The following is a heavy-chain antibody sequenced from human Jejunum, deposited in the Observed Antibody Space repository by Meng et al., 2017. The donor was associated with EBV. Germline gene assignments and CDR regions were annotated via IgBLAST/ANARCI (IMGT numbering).Heavy chain of an antibody. Sequence: QAQPQVSGPGRVKPWGPLSLTCAVSGDPISSNNWWSGVRQSPGQGLEWIGEIFHTGTTTYNPSIKSRVTISVDKSKNQFSLNLNSVTAADTAVYYCARGSDYVWVFGGQGTLVTVSS. CDR2: IFHTGTT. CDR3: ARGSDYVWVF. J-gene: IGHJ4*02. V-gene: IGHV4-4*02. CDR1: GDPISSNNW. D-gene: IGHD3-16*01.